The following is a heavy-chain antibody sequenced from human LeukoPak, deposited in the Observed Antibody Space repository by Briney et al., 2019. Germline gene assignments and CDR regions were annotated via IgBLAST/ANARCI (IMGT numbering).Heavy chain of an antibody. J-gene: IGHJ4*02. CDR2: IYYSGST. D-gene: IGHD3-22*01. V-gene: IGHV4-39*01. CDR1: GGSISSSSYY. CDR3: ARRDYYDSSGPDPVY. Sequence: TSETLSLTCTVSGGSISSSSYYWGRIRQPPGKGLEWIGSIYYSGSTYYNPSLKNRVTISVDTSKNQFSLRLSSVTAADTAVYYCARRDYYDSSGPDPVYWGQGTLVTVSS.